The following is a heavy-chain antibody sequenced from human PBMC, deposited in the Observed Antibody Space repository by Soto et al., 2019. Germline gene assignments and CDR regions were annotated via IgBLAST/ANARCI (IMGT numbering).Heavy chain of an antibody. CDR2: IYKSATT. CDR3: VRGRYCLTGRCFPNWFDS. D-gene: IGHD2-15*01. V-gene: IGHV4-30-4*01. Sequence: SETLSLTCSVSGDSISTVDYFWAWVRQPPGQALEYIGYIYKSATTYYNPSFESRVAISLDTSKSQFSLNVTSLTAADTAACFCVRGRYCLTGRCFPNWFDSWGQGTLVTVSS. CDR1: GDSISTVDYF. J-gene: IGHJ5*01.